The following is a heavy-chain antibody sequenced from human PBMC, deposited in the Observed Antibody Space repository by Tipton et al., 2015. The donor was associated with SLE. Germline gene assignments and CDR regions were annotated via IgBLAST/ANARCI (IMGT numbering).Heavy chain of an antibody. Sequence: GSLRLSCAASGFTFSSYGMHWVRQAPGKGLEWVAFIRHDGSNKYYADSVKGRFTISRDNSKNTLYLQMNSLRAEDTAVYYCASLVGATRGPDAFDIWGQGTMVTVSS. D-gene: IGHD1-26*01. CDR1: GFTFSSYG. J-gene: IGHJ3*02. CDR3: ASLVGATRGPDAFDI. V-gene: IGHV3-30*02. CDR2: IRHDGSNK.